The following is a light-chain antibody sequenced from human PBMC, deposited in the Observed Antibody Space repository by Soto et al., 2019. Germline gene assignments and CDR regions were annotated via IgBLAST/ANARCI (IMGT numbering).Light chain of an antibody. CDR3: SSYTSSSTYV. CDR1: SSDVGGYDY. J-gene: IGLJ1*01. V-gene: IGLV2-14*03. Sequence: QSALTQPASVSGSPGQSIAISCTGTSSDVGGYDYVSWYQHHPGKAPILMIYDVSNRPSGVSNRFSGSKSDNTASLTISGLQAEDDAYYYCSSYTSSSTYVFGTGTKLTVL. CDR2: DVS.